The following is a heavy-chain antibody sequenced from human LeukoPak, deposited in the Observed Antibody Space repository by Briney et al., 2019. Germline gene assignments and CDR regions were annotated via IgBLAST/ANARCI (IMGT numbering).Heavy chain of an antibody. CDR3: ARGIVGAHQLIAY. CDR2: INPNNGGT. CDR1: GYTFTDHY. J-gene: IGHJ4*02. V-gene: IGHV1-2*02. D-gene: IGHD1-26*01. Sequence: ASVKVSCKASGYTFTDHYMHWVRQAPGQGLEWMGWINPNNGGTNFAQKFQGRVTTTRDTSISNAYMELSSLTSDDTAVYYCARGIVGAHQLIAYWGQGTLVTVSS.